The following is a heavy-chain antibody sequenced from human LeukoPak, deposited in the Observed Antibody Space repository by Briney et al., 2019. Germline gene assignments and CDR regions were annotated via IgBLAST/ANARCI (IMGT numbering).Heavy chain of an antibody. D-gene: IGHD6-6*01. CDR1: GYTFTSYD. CDR3: AREVAARGGNWFDP. CDR2: MNPNSGNT. V-gene: IGHV1-8*03. Sequence: ASVKVSCKASGYTFTSYDINWVRQATGQGLEWMGWMNPNSGNTGYAQKFQGRVTITRNTSISTAYMELSSLRSEDTAVYYCAREVAARGGNWFDPWGQGTLVTVSS. J-gene: IGHJ5*02.